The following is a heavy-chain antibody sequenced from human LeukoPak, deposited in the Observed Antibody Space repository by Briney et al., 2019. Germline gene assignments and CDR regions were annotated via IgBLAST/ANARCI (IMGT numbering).Heavy chain of an antibody. CDR1: AYTFTSNG. V-gene: IGHV1-18*01. D-gene: IGHD3-10*01. Sequence: ASVTVSCKASAYTFTSNGNSWVRQAPGQGLERMGCTSVYNGNTNNAYKHQGRVTMTIATSTSTDSLDLQIHRLKDKAMSYCERDLMVRGPMDVWGKGTTVTVSS. CDR3: ERDLMVRGPMDV. CDR2: TSVYNGNT. J-gene: IGHJ6*03.